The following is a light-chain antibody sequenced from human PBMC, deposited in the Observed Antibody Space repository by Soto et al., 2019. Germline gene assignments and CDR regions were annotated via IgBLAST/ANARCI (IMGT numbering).Light chain of an antibody. CDR1: QSIGSG. CDR3: QQYTDFQYT. CDR2: KAT. V-gene: IGKV1-5*03. J-gene: IGKJ2*01. Sequence: DIPMTQSPSTLSASVGDGVTITCRASQSIGSGLAWYQQKPGKAPKLLIYKATNLQTGVPSRFSGSGSGTDFSLTISSLQPVDSATYYCQQYTDFQYTFGQGTKVEI.